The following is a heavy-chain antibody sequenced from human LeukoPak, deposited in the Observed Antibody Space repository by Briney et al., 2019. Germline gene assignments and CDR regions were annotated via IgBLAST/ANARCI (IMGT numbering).Heavy chain of an antibody. V-gene: IGHV1-69*06. D-gene: IGHD4-23*01. CDR2: IIPIFGTA. CDR1: GGTFSSYA. J-gene: IGHJ6*03. CDR3: ARGSTDTVVRDYYYYYYMDV. Sequence: ASVKVSCKASGGTFSSYAISWVRQAPGQGLEWMGGIIPIFGTANYAQKFQGRVTITADKSTSTAYMELSSLRSEDTAVYYCARGSTDTVVRDYYYYYYMDVWGKGTTVTVSS.